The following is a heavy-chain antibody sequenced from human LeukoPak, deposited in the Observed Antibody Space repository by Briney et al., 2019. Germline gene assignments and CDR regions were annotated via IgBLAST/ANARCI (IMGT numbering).Heavy chain of an antibody. Sequence: PSETLSLTCAVSGGSISSGGYSWSWIRQPPGKGLEWIGYIYHSGSTYYNPSLKSRVTISVDRSKNQFSLKLSSVTAADTAVYYCASTPTEGYGDPTVGYFDLWGRGTLVTVSS. CDR1: GGSISSGGYS. V-gene: IGHV4-30-2*01. J-gene: IGHJ2*01. CDR3: ASTPTEGYGDPTVGYFDL. D-gene: IGHD4-17*01. CDR2: IYHSGST.